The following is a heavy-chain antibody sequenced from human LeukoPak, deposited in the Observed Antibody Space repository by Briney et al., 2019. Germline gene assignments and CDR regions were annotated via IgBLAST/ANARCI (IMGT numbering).Heavy chain of an antibody. D-gene: IGHD5-12*01. V-gene: IGHV3-66*01. Sequence: GGSLRLSCAASGFTVSSNYMSWVRQAPGKGMEWVSVIYSGGSTYYADSVKGRFTISRDNSKNTLYLQMNSLRAEDTAVYYCASSGYSGYEPDYWGQGTLVTVSS. J-gene: IGHJ4*02. CDR1: GFTVSSNY. CDR3: ASSGYSGYEPDY. CDR2: IYSGGST.